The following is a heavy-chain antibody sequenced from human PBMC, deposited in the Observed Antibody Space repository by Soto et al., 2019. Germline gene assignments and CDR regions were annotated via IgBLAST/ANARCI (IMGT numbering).Heavy chain of an antibody. CDR1: GYTFTIYS. D-gene: IGHD2-15*01. CDR3: ARDHNFGFILYAMDV. Sequence: ASVKVSCKASGYTFTIYSMHCVRQAPGQGLEWMGIINPSSGRTSYAQNFQGRVTMTSDTSTSIVYMEMSSLKSEDTAVYYCARDHNFGFILYAMDVWGQGTTVTV. V-gene: IGHV1-46*01. CDR2: INPSSGRT. J-gene: IGHJ6*02.